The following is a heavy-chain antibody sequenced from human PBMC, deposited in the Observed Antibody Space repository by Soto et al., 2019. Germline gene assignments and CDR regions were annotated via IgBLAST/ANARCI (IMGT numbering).Heavy chain of an antibody. V-gene: IGHV4-4*07. CDR3: AGGDYDFWSGYWQVAFDI. Sequence: ASETLSLTCTVSGGSISSYYWSWIRQPAGKGLEWIGRIYTSGSTNYNPSLKSRVTMSVDTSKNQFSLKLGSVTAADTAVYYCAGGDYDFWSGYWQVAFDIWGQGTMVTVSS. J-gene: IGHJ3*02. CDR1: GGSISSYY. D-gene: IGHD3-3*01. CDR2: IYTSGST.